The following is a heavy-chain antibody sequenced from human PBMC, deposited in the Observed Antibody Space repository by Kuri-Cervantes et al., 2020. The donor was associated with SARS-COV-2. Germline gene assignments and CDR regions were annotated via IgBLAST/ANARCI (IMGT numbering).Heavy chain of an antibody. J-gene: IGHJ6*02. V-gene: IGHV1-18*01. CDR2: ISDYNGNT. CDR1: GYSFTSYG. D-gene: IGHD6-19*01. Sequence: ASGKVSCKASGYSFTSYGISWVRHAPGQGLEWRGWISDYNGNTNYSQKPQGRVTMTTNTSTSTAYMELRSLRSDDTAVYYCARDRGSSGWSWVYYYYGMDVWCQGTTVTVSS. CDR3: ARDRGSSGWSWVYYYYGMDV.